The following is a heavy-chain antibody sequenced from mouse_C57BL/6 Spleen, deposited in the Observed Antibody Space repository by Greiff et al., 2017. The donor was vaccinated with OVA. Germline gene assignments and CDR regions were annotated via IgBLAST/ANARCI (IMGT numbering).Heavy chain of an antibody. CDR1: GYTFTSYW. D-gene: IGHD3-1*01. V-gene: IGHV1-61*01. Sequence: QVQLQQPGAELVRPGSSVKLSCKASGYTFTSYWMDWVKQRPGQGLEWIGNIYPSDSETHYNQKFKDKATLTVDKSSSTAYMQLSSLTSEDSAVYYCARSGGDAYVDYWGQGTTLTVSS. CDR3: ARSGGDAYVDY. J-gene: IGHJ2*01. CDR2: IYPSDSET.